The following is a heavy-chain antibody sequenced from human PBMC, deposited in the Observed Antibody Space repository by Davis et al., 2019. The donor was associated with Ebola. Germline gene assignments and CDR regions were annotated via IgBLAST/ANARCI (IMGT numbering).Heavy chain of an antibody. CDR2: ISTYNGNT. D-gene: IGHD6-13*01. J-gene: IGHJ6*04. Sequence: AASVKVSCKASGYTFTSYGISWVRQAPRQGLEWMGWISTYNGNTNFAQKLQGRVTMTTDTSTSSAYMELRSLRSDDTAVYYCARMAAAGTKLDVWGKGTTVTVSS. CDR1: GYTFTSYG. CDR3: ARMAAAGTKLDV. V-gene: IGHV1-18*04.